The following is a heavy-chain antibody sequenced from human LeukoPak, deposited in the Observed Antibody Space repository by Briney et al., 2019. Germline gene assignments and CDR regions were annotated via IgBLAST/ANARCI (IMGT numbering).Heavy chain of an antibody. Sequence: ASVKVSCKASGYTFTGYYMHWVRQAPGQGLEWMGWINLNSGGTNYAQKFQGRVTMTRDTSISTAYMELSRLRSDDTAVYYCVRDEGIVGELDYWGQGTLVTVSS. CDR2: INLNSGGT. CDR1: GYTFTGYY. D-gene: IGHD1-26*01. CDR3: VRDEGIVGELDY. J-gene: IGHJ4*02. V-gene: IGHV1-2*02.